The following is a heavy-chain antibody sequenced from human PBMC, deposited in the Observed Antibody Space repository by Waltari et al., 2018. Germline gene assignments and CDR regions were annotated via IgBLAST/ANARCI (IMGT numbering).Heavy chain of an antibody. D-gene: IGHD3-10*01. V-gene: IGHV4-4*07. CDR1: GGSLSGSY. Sequence: QVQLQESGPGLLKPSETLSLTCPVSGGSLSGSYWSWIRQPAGKGLEWIGRIYSGGSTDYNPSLKSRPTMSVDTSKNQFSLKLSSVTAADTAVYYCARGPGRESREAFDYWGQGTLVTVSS. CDR3: ARGPGRESREAFDY. J-gene: IGHJ4*02. CDR2: IYSGGST.